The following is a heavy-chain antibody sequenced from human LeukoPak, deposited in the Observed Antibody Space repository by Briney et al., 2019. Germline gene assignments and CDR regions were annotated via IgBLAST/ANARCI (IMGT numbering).Heavy chain of an antibody. Sequence: GGSLRLSCAASGFTFSSYSMNWVRQAPGKGLEWVSSISSSSSYIYYADSVKGRFTISRDNAKNSLYLQMNGLRAEDTAVYYCARDAYYDFWSAPYYYYYMDVWGKGTTVTVSS. CDR2: ISSSSSYI. J-gene: IGHJ6*03. V-gene: IGHV3-21*01. CDR1: GFTFSSYS. D-gene: IGHD3-3*01. CDR3: ARDAYYDFWSAPYYYYYMDV.